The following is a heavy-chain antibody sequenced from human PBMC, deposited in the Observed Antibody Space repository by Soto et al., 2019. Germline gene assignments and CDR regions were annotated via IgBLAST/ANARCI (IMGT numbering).Heavy chain of an antibody. D-gene: IGHD2-2*01. Sequence: ASVKVSCKASGYTFTSYGISWVRQAPGQGLEWMGWISAYNGNTNYAQKLQGRVTITADKSTSTAYMELSSLRSEDTAVYYCAKSRVVVPAADISLFLGYYYYGMDVWGQGTTVTVSS. CDR2: ISAYNGNT. J-gene: IGHJ6*02. V-gene: IGHV1-18*01. CDR1: GYTFTSYG. CDR3: AKSRVVVPAADISLFLGYYYYGMDV.